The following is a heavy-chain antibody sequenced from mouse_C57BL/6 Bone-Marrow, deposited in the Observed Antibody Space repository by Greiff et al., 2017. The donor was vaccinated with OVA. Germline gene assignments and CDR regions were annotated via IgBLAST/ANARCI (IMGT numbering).Heavy chain of an antibody. V-gene: IGHV1-69*01. CDR2: IDPSDSYT. J-gene: IGHJ3*01. CDR3: ATANTWFAD. D-gene: IGHD4-1*01. CDR1: GYTFTSYW. Sequence: VQLQQPGAELVMPGASVKLSCKASGYTFTSYWMHWVKQRPGQGLEWIGEIDPSDSYTNYNQKFKGKSTLTVDKSSSTAYMQLSSLTSEDAAVYYSATANTWFADWGQGTLVTVSA.